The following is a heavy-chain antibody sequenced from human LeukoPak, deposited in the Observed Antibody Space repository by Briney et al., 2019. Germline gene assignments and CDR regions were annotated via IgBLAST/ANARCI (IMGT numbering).Heavy chain of an antibody. J-gene: IGHJ3*02. V-gene: IGHV1-24*01. D-gene: IGHD1-26*01. CDR2: FDPEDGET. Sequence: ASVKVSYKVSGYTLTELSMHWVRQAPGKGLEWMGGFDPEDGETIYAQKFQGRVTMTEDTSTDTAYMELSSLRSEDTAVYYCAKSLGSPHAFDIWGQGTMVTVSS. CDR1: GYTLTELS. CDR3: AKSLGSPHAFDI.